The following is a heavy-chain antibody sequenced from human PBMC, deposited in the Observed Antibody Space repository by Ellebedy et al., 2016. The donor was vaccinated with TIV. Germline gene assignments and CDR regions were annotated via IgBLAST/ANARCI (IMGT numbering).Heavy chain of an antibody. CDR1: GYTFTSYG. V-gene: IGHV1-18*01. J-gene: IGHJ6*02. D-gene: IGHD5-12*01. CDR2: ISAYNGNT. Sequence: ASVKVSCKASGYTFTSYGISWVRQAPGQGLEWMGWISAYNGNTNYAQKLQGRVTMTTDTSTSTAYMELRSLRSDDTAVYYCAREWSSGYDFYGMDVWGQGTTVTVSS. CDR3: AREWSSGYDFYGMDV.